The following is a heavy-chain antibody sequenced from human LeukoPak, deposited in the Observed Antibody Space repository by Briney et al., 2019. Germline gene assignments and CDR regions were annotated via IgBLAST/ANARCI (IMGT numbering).Heavy chain of an antibody. CDR1: GGSISSSSYY. Sequence: SETLSLTCTVSGGSISSSSYYWGWIRQPPGKGLEWIGSIYYSGSTYYNPSLKSRVTISVDTSKNQFSLKLSSVTAADTAVYYCARGDCSGGSCYDFDYWGQGTLVTVSS. CDR3: ARGDCSGGSCYDFDY. D-gene: IGHD2-15*01. V-gene: IGHV4-39*01. CDR2: IYYSGST. J-gene: IGHJ4*02.